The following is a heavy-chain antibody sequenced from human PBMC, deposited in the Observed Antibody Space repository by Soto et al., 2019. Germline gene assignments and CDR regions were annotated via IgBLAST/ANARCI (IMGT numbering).Heavy chain of an antibody. Sequence: ASVKVSCKASGYTFTGYYMHWVRQAPGQGLEWMGWINPNSGGTNYAQKFQGWVTMTRDTSISTAYMELSRLRSDDTAVYYCARDAFAEGIAAAGTRRTYNWFDTWGQGTLVTVSS. D-gene: IGHD6-13*01. CDR1: GYTFTGYY. V-gene: IGHV1-2*04. CDR2: INPNSGGT. CDR3: ARDAFAEGIAAAGTRRTYNWFDT. J-gene: IGHJ5*02.